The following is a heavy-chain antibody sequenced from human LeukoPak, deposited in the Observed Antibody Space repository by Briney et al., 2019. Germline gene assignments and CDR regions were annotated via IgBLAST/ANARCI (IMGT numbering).Heavy chain of an antibody. CDR3: ARVRQSGIMPNY. V-gene: IGHV3-33*01. D-gene: IGHD1-26*01. CDR2: IWYDGSNK. CDR1: GFNFTRHG. J-gene: IGHJ4*02. Sequence: QPGRSLRLSYAEPGFNFTRHGMHWLRQAPGKGLEWVAVIWYDGSNKYYADSVKGRFTISRDYSKDTLYLQMNSLRAEDTAVHDCARVRQSGIMPNYWGQGTLVTVSS.